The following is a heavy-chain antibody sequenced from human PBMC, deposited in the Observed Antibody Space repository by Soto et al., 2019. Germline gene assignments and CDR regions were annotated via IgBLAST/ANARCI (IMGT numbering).Heavy chain of an antibody. J-gene: IGHJ4*02. V-gene: IGHV4-59*08. CDR2: TDYSGNT. CDR3: ARAVGETIYYIDY. CDR1: SDSISSYY. D-gene: IGHD6-19*01. Sequence: PSETLSLTCTVSSDSISSYYWIWIRQSPGKGLEWIGYTDYSGNTNYNPSLKSRVTISGDTSKNQFSLRLSSVTAADTAVYYCARAVGETIYYIDYWGQGTLVTVYS.